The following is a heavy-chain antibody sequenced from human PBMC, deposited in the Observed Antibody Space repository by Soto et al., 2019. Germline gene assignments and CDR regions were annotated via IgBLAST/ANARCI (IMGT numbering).Heavy chain of an antibody. J-gene: IGHJ4*02. V-gene: IGHV3-23*01. CDR1: GFTFSSYA. Sequence: GESLKISCAASGFTFSSYAMSWVRQAPGKGLEWVSAISGSGGSTYYADSVKGRFTISRDNSKNTLYLQMNSLRAEDTAVYYCAKDRSYSSGWYVYWGQGTLVTVSS. D-gene: IGHD6-19*01. CDR3: AKDRSYSSGWYVY. CDR2: ISGSGGST.